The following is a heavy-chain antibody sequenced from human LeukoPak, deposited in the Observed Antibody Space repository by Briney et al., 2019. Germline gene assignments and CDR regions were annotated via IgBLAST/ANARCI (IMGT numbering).Heavy chain of an antibody. CDR3: ARESGFYASGSRY. CDR1: GYTFTSFD. V-gene: IGHV1-8*01. D-gene: IGHD3-10*01. Sequence: ASVKVSCKASGYTFTSFDINWVRQATGQGLEWMGWMNTNSGKTGYAQTFQGRVTMTRDTSINTAYMELTSLRSDDTAVYYCARESGFYASGSRYWGQGALVIVSS. J-gene: IGHJ4*02. CDR2: MNTNSGKT.